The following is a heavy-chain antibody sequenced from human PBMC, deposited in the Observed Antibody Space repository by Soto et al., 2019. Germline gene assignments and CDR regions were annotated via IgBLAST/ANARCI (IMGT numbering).Heavy chain of an antibody. CDR2: ISWNSGKT. D-gene: IGHD3-10*01. V-gene: IGHV3-9*01. CDR1: GFTFDDYA. Sequence: EVQLVESGGGLVQPDRSLRLSCVVSGFTFDDYAMHWVRQTPGKGLEWVSGISWNSGKTGYADSVKGRFTISRDNAKKSLYLQLNSLRAEDTALYYCAKGGPDYYFDYWGQGTLVTVSS. CDR3: AKGGPDYYFDY. J-gene: IGHJ4*02.